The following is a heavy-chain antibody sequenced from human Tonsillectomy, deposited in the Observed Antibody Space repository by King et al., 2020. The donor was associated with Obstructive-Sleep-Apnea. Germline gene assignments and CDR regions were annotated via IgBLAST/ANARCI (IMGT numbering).Heavy chain of an antibody. CDR2: LTSAVSKV. D-gene: IGHD3-16*01. V-gene: IGHV3-74*03. Sequence: VQLVESGGGLVQPGGSLILSCAASGFTFNRYWMHWVRQAPWKGLVWFSRLTSAVSKVEFSDSVKGRFNISRDNDKNTLYLKMNSMRAEETAVYYCTRDEISLMDTFDIWGQGTMVTVPS. CDR3: TRDEISLMDTFDI. CDR1: GFTFNRYW. J-gene: IGHJ3*02.